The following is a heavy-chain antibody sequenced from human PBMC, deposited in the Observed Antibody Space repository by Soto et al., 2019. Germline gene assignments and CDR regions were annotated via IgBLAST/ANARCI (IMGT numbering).Heavy chain of an antibody. Sequence: PSETLSLTCAVYGGSFSGYYWSWIRQPPGKGLEWIGEINHSGSTNYNPSLKSRVTISVDTSKNQFSLKLSSVTAADTAVYYCARGRYPLRFLEWLNETYYYYYYMDGWGKGTTVTVSS. V-gene: IGHV4-34*01. CDR2: INHSGST. CDR1: GGSFSGYY. J-gene: IGHJ6*03. CDR3: ARGRYPLRFLEWLNETYYYYYYMDG. D-gene: IGHD3-3*01.